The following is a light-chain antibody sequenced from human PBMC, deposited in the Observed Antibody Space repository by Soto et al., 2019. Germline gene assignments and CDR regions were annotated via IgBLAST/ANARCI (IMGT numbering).Light chain of an antibody. CDR1: RSVSSY. Sequence: EIVLTQSPATLSLSPGERATLSCRASRSVSSYLAWYQQKPGQAPRLLIYDASNSATGIPARFSGSGSGTDFTLTISSLEPEDFAVYYCQQRSNWPRTFGQGTKLEIK. J-gene: IGKJ2*01. V-gene: IGKV3-11*01. CDR3: QQRSNWPRT. CDR2: DAS.